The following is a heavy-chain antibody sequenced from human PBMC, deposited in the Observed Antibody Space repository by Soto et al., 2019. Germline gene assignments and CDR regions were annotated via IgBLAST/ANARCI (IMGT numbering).Heavy chain of an antibody. CDR2: IIPIFGTA. J-gene: IGHJ4*02. CDR3: ALGYCSGGSCYFDY. CDR1: GGTFSSYA. Sequence: SVKVSCKASGGTFSSYAISWVRQAPGQGLEWMGGIIPIFGTANYAQKFQGRVTITADESTSTAYMELSSLRSEDTAVYYCALGYCSGGSCYFDYWGQGTLVTVSS. D-gene: IGHD2-15*01. V-gene: IGHV1-69*13.